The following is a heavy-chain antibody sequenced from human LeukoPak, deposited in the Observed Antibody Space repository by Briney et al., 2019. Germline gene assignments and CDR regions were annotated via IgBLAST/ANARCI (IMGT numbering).Heavy chain of an antibody. Sequence: PGGSLRLSCAASGFTFSSYSMNWVRQAPGKGLEWVSSISSSSSYIYCADSVKGRFTISRDNAKNSLYLQMNSLRAEDTAVYYCARGGSIGLPDAFDIWGQGTMVTVSS. D-gene: IGHD2-2*01. V-gene: IGHV3-21*01. CDR3: ARGGSIGLPDAFDI. CDR2: ISSSSSYI. J-gene: IGHJ3*02. CDR1: GFTFSSYS.